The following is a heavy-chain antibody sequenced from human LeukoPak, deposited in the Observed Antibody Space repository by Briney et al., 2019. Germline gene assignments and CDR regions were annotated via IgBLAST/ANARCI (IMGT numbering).Heavy chain of an antibody. D-gene: IGHD4-23*01. V-gene: IGHV3-48*03. CDR1: GFTFNSYE. CDR2: ISSSGSTI. J-gene: IGHJ4*02. CDR3: ARDYGGSSHFDY. Sequence: GGSLRPSCAASGFTFNSYEMHWVRQAPGKGLEGVSYISSSGSTIYYADSVKGRFTISRDNAKNSLYLQMNSLRAEDTAVYYCARDYGGSSHFDYWGQGTLVTVSS.